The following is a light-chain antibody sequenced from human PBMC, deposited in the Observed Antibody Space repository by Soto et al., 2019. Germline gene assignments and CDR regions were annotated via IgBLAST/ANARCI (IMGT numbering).Light chain of an antibody. V-gene: IGKV3-20*01. J-gene: IGKJ1*01. CDR2: GAS. CDR1: QSVSRTS. Sequence: EIVLTQSPGTLSFSPGERATLSCRASQSVSRTSLAGYQQKPGQAPRLLIYGASNRATGLPDRFSGSGYGTDFTLTISRLEPEDIAVYYCQQYDGSPPWTFGLGTKVEFK. CDR3: QQYDGSPPWT.